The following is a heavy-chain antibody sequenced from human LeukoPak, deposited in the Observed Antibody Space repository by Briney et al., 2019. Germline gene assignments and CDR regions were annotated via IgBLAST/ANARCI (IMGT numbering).Heavy chain of an antibody. V-gene: IGHV3-43*02. CDR2: ISGDGGST. CDR3: VKDGLAFCGGDCYSYFDY. D-gene: IGHD2-21*02. J-gene: IGHJ4*02. Sequence: GGSLRPSCAASGFTFDDYAMHWVRQAPGKALEWVSLISGDGGSTYYADSVKGRFTISRDNSKNTVSLQMSSLRAEDTALYYCVKDGLAFCGGDCYSYFDYWGQGTLVTVSS. CDR1: GFTFDDYA.